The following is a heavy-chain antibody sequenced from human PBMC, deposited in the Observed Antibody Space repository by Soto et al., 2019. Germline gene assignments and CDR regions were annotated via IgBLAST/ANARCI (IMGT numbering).Heavy chain of an antibody. CDR3: ARTAVAGTFGYYYYGMDV. V-gene: IGHV1-18*01. CDR1: GYTFTSYG. D-gene: IGHD6-19*01. Sequence: ASVKVPCKASGYTFTSYGISWVRQAPGQGLEWMGWISAYNGNTNYAQKLQGRVTMTTDTSTSTAYMELRSLRSDDTAVYYCARTAVAGTFGYYYYGMDVWGQGTTVTVSS. J-gene: IGHJ6*02. CDR2: ISAYNGNT.